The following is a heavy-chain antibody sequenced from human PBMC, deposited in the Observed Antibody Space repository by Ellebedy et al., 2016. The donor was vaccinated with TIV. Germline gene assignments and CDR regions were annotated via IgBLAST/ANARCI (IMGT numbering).Heavy chain of an antibody. V-gene: IGHV1-69*13. CDR2: IIPIFGTA. D-gene: IGHD1-20*01. Sequence: AASVKVSCKASGYTFTSYGISWVRQAPGQGLEWMGGIIPIFGTANYAQKFQGRVTITADESTSTAYMELSSMRSDDTAVYYCAADPHYNWNDGAFNWFDPWGQGTLVTVSS. CDR1: GYTFTSYG. CDR3: AADPHYNWNDGAFNWFDP. J-gene: IGHJ5*02.